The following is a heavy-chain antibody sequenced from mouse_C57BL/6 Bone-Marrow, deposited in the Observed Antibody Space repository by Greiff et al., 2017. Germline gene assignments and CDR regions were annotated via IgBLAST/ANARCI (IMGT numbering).Heavy chain of an antibody. D-gene: IGHD1-1*01. CDR2: IYPRSGNT. CDR1: GYTFTSYG. Sequence: QVQLQQSGAELARPGASVKLSCKASGYTFTSYGISWVKQRTGQGLEWIGEIYPRSGNTYYNEKFKGKATLTADKSSSTAYMGLWSLTSEDSAVYFCGRGAVFLRLYWCFGVWGTGTTVTVSS. J-gene: IGHJ1*03. V-gene: IGHV1-81*01. CDR3: GRGAVFLRLYWCFGV.